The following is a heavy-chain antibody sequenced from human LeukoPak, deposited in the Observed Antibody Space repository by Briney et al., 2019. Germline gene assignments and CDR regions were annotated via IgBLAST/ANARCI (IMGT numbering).Heavy chain of an antibody. CDR1: GFTFSTYS. Sequence: KPGGSLRLSCAASGFTFSTYSMNWVRQPPGKGLEWVSSISSNSRYIYYADSMRGRFTISRDNAKNSLYLQMNSLKPEDTAVYYCARVAEAAAFDSWGQGTLVTVSS. CDR3: ARVAEAAAFDS. J-gene: IGHJ4*02. V-gene: IGHV3-21*06. D-gene: IGHD6-13*01. CDR2: ISSNSRYI.